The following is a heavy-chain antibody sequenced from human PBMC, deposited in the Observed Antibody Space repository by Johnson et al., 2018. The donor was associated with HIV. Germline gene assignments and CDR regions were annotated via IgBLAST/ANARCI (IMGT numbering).Heavy chain of an antibody. CDR3: AKGQTGYSSSWDSGGAFAI. CDR2: IYSGGST. CDR1: GFTVSSNY. D-gene: IGHD6-13*01. J-gene: IGHJ3*02. Sequence: VQLVESGGGLVKPGGSLRLSCAASGFTVSSNYMSWVRQAPGKGLEWVSVIYSGGSTYYADSVKGRFTISRDNSKNTLYLQMNSLRAEDTAVYYCAKGQTGYSSSWDSGGAFAIWGQGTMVTVSS. V-gene: IGHV3-66*01.